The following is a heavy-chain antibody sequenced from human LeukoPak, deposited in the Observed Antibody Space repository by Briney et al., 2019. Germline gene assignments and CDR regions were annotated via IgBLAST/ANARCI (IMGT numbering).Heavy chain of an antibody. V-gene: IGHV3-66*01. CDR1: GFIVSSKY. D-gene: IGHD2-2*01. CDR3: AGGPKQQLLWGRASNGFDP. Sequence: PGGSLRLSCAASGFIVSSKYMSWVRQAPGKGLEWVSVIYSGGSTHYADSVKGRFTISRDNSKNMLYLQMNSLRAEDTAVYHCAGGPKQQLLWGRASNGFDPWGQGTLVTVSS. J-gene: IGHJ5*02. CDR2: IYSGGST.